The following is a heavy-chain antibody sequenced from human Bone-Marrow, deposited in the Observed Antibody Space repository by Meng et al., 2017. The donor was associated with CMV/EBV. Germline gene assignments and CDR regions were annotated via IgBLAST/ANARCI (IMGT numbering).Heavy chain of an antibody. Sequence: GESLKISCAASGFTFSSYSMNWVRQAPGKGLEWVSSISSSSSYIYYADSVKGRFTISRDNAKKSLYLQMNSLRAEDTAVYYCASSVGAARPPPYYYYYGMDVWGQGTTVTVSS. CDR3: ASSVGAARPPPYYYYYGMDV. CDR1: GFTFSSYS. D-gene: IGHD6-6*01. V-gene: IGHV3-21*01. CDR2: ISSSSSYI. J-gene: IGHJ6*02.